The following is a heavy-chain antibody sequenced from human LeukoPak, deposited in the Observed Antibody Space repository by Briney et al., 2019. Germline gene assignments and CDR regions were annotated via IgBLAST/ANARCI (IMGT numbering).Heavy chain of an antibody. CDR3: ARKRSLIYFDS. V-gene: IGHV4-59*11. J-gene: IGHJ4*02. CDR2: IYYNGST. Sequence: PSETLSLTCTVSGVSISSHYWSWIRQPPGKELEWIGYIYYNGSTNYNPSLKSRVTISVDTSKNQFSLKLRSVTAADTAVYYWARKRSLIYFDSWGQGTLVTVSS. CDR1: GVSISSHY.